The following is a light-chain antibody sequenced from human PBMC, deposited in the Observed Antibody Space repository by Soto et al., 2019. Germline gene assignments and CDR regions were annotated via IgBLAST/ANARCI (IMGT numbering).Light chain of an antibody. CDR1: QSVRSER. CDR2: DAS. Sequence: EIVLTQSPDTLSLSPGERATLSCRASQSVRSERLAWYQQKRGQAPTLLIFDASSRASGTPERFSGSGSGTDFTLTISRLEPEDFAVYYCQEYDGAPPITFGLGTLLEIK. CDR3: QEYDGAPPIT. J-gene: IGKJ5*01. V-gene: IGKV3-20*01.